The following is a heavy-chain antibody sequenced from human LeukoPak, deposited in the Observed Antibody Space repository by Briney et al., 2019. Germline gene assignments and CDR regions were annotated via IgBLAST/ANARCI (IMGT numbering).Heavy chain of an antibody. Sequence: PSETLSLTCAVYGGSFSGYYWSWIRQPPGKGLEWIGEINHSGSTNYNPSLKSRVTISVDTSKNQFSLKLSSVTAADTAVYYCARGRLRYFDWLSNPPVYFDYWGQGTLVTVSS. J-gene: IGHJ4*02. CDR1: GGSFSGYY. CDR2: INHSGST. CDR3: ARGRLRYFDWLSNPPVYFDY. D-gene: IGHD3-9*01. V-gene: IGHV4-34*01.